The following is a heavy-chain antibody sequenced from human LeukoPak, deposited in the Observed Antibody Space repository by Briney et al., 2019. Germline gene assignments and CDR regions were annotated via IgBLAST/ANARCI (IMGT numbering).Heavy chain of an antibody. D-gene: IGHD1-26*01. J-gene: IGHJ4*02. V-gene: IGHV1-2*02. CDR3: ARVPRGTGSYFVVDY. CDR1: GYTFTGYY. Sequence: ASVKVSCKASGYTFTGYYMHWVRQAPGQGLEWMGWINPNSGGTNFAQKFRGRVSMTRDTSITTAYMELSRLTSDDTAVYFCARVPRGTGSYFVVDYWGQGILVTVSS. CDR2: INPNSGGT.